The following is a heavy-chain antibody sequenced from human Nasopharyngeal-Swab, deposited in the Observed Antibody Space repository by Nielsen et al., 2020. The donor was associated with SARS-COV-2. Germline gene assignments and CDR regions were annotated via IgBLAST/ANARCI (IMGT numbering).Heavy chain of an antibody. CDR3: ASLGDSSGYHYRIDGYAHDAHDAFDI. CDR2: ISYDGSNK. Sequence: WIRQPPGKGLEWVAVISYDGSNKYYADSVKGRFTISRDNSKNTLYLQMNSLRAEDTAVYYCASLGDSSGYHYRIDGYAHDAHDAFDIWGQGTMVTISS. V-gene: IGHV3-30-3*01. J-gene: IGHJ3*02. D-gene: IGHD3-22*01.